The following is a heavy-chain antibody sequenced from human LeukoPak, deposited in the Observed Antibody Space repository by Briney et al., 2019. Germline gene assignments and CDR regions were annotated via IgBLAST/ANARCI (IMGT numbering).Heavy chain of an antibody. CDR2: IYTSGST. Sequence: SETLSLTCTVSGGSISSGGYCWSWIRQPAGKGLEWIGRIYTSGSTNYNPSLKSRVTISVDKSKNQFSLKLSSVTAADTAVYYCASDDDYSKVDYWGQGTLVTVSS. D-gene: IGHD4-11*01. CDR1: GGSISSGGYC. CDR3: ASDDDYSKVDY. J-gene: IGHJ4*02. V-gene: IGHV4-61*02.